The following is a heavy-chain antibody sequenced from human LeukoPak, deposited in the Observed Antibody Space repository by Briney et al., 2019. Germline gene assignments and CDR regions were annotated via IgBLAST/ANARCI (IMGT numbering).Heavy chain of an antibody. CDR1: GYTFTNFW. CDR2: IYPGDSDT. D-gene: IGHD3-10*01. J-gene: IGHJ6*03. V-gene: IGHV5-51*01. Sequence: GESLKISCKGSGYTFTNFWIAWVRQMPGKGLEWMGIIYPGDSDTKYSPSFEGQVTMSVDKSISTASLQWSSLKASDTAIYYCARYTSGSSRSPMDVWGKGTTVIVSS. CDR3: ARYTSGSSRSPMDV.